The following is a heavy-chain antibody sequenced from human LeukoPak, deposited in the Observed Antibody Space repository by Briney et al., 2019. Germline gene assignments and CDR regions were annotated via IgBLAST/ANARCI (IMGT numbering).Heavy chain of an antibody. V-gene: IGHV1-8*01. CDR1: GYTFTSYD. Sequence: ASVKVSCKASGYTFTSYDINWVRQATGQGLEWMGWMNPNSGNTGYSQKFQGRVTMTRNTSISTAYMELSSLRSGDTAVYYCARALSYNWFDPWGQGTLVTVSS. D-gene: IGHD2/OR15-2a*01. CDR3: ARALSYNWFDP. J-gene: IGHJ5*02. CDR2: MNPNSGNT.